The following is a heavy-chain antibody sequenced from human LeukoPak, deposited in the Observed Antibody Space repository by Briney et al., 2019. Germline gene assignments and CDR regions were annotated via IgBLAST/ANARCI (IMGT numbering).Heavy chain of an antibody. CDR2: IDNYGSSP. J-gene: IGHJ5*02. D-gene: IGHD6-13*01. Sequence: GGSLRLSCAASGFTFSSYWMHWVRQAPGKGLVWVSRIDNYGSSPSYADSVKGRFTISRDNAKNSLYLQMNSLRAEDTAVYYCARIDSSSWYWFDPWGQGTLVTVSS. CDR1: GFTFSSYW. V-gene: IGHV3-74*01. CDR3: ARIDSSSWYWFDP.